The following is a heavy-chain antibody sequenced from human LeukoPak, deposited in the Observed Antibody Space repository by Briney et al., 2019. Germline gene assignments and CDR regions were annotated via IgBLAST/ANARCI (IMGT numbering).Heavy chain of an antibody. Sequence: SQTLSLTCTVSGGYINTGGHYWSWIRQRPGKGLEWIGYIYYSGSTNHNPSLRSRVTMSVDMSKNQFSLKLRSVTAADTAVYYCARVKSSTWYYFDYWGQGTLVTVSS. D-gene: IGHD6-13*01. CDR2: IYYSGST. CDR1: GGYINTGGHY. V-gene: IGHV4-31*03. J-gene: IGHJ4*02. CDR3: ARVKSSTWYYFDY.